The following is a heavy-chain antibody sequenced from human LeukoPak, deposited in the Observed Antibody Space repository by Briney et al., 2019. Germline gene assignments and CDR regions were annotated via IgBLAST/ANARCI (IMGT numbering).Heavy chain of an antibody. J-gene: IGHJ4*02. CDR3: ARGEDGHDFWSGYSY. CDR1: GGSFSSYA. D-gene: IGHD3-3*01. Sequence: GASVKVSCKASGGSFSSYAISWVRQAPGQGLEWMGGIIPIFGTANYAQKFQGRVTITTDESTSTAYMELSSLRSADTAVYYSARGEDGHDFWSGYSYWGQGTLVTVSS. V-gene: IGHV1-69*05. CDR2: IIPIFGTA.